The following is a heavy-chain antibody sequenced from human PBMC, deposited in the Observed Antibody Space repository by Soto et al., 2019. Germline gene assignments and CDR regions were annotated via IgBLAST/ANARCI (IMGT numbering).Heavy chain of an antibody. J-gene: IGHJ5*02. CDR3: ARGSYYDSSGYYGP. V-gene: IGHV4-31*03. CDR1: GGSISSGGYY. Sequence: SETLSFTCTVSGGSISSGGYYWSWIRQHPGKGLEWIGYIYYSGSTYYNPSLKSRVTISVDTSKNQFSLKLSSVTAADTAVYYCARGSYYDSSGYYGPWGQGTLVTVSS. CDR2: IYYSGST. D-gene: IGHD3-22*01.